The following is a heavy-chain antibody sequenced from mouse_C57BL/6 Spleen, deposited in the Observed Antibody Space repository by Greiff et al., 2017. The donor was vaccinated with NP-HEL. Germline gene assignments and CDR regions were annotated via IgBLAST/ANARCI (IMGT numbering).Heavy chain of an antibody. J-gene: IGHJ1*03. CDR1: GYTFTSYW. V-gene: IGHV1-53*01. D-gene: IGHD2-10*02. Sequence: QVHVKQPGTELVKPGASVKLSCKASGYTFTSYWMHWVKQRPGQGLEWIGNINPSNGGTNYNEKFKSKATLTVDKSSSTAYMQLSSLTSEDSAVYYFARWGYGNTWYFDVWGTGTTVTVSS. CDR2: INPSNGGT. CDR3: ARWGYGNTWYFDV.